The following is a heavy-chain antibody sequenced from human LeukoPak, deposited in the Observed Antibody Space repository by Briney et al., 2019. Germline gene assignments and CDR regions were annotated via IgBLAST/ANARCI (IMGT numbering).Heavy chain of an antibody. CDR2: IYTSGST. Sequence: SETLSLTCTVSGGSISSYYWSWIRQPAGKGLEWIRRIYTSGSTNYNPSLKSRVTMSVDTSKNQFSLKLSSVTAADTAVYYRARKLTQPIYDAFDIWGQGTMVTVSS. D-gene: IGHD1-1*01. CDR1: GGSISSYY. CDR3: ARKLTQPIYDAFDI. J-gene: IGHJ3*02. V-gene: IGHV4-4*07.